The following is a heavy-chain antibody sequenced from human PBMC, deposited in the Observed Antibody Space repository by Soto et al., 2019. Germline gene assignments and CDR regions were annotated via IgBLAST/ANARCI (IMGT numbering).Heavy chain of an antibody. Sequence: SVKVSCKASGGTFSSYAISWVRQAPGQGLEWMGGIIPIFGTANYAQKFQGRVTITADESTSTAYMELSSLRSEDTAVYYCARKIDYGSGSHDAFDIWGQGTMVTVSS. D-gene: IGHD3-10*01. V-gene: IGHV1-69*13. J-gene: IGHJ3*02. CDR3: ARKIDYGSGSHDAFDI. CDR2: IIPIFGTA. CDR1: GGTFSSYA.